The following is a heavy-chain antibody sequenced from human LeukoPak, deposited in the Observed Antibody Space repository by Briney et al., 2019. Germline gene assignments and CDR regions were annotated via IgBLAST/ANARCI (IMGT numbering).Heavy chain of an antibody. CDR2: ISGSGGST. J-gene: IGHJ4*02. Sequence: PGGSLRLSCAASGFTFRSYAMSWVRQAPGKGLEWVSAISGSGGSTYYADSVKGRFTISRDNSKNTLYLQMNSLRAEDTAVYYCAKLVPTYYYDSSGYWDYWGQGTLVTVSS. D-gene: IGHD3-22*01. V-gene: IGHV3-23*01. CDR3: AKLVPTYYYDSSGYWDY. CDR1: GFTFRSYA.